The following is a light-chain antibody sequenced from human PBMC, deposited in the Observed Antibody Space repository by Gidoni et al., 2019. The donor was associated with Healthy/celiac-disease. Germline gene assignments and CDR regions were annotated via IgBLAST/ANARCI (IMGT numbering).Light chain of an antibody. Sequence: DIQMTQSPSTLSASVGDRVTITCRASQSISSWLAWYQQKPGKAPKLLIYKASSLESGVPSRFSGSGSGTEFTLTISSLQPDDFATYYCQQYNSYPGTFGQGTKLELK. CDR1: QSISSW. V-gene: IGKV1-5*03. CDR3: QQYNSYPGT. J-gene: IGKJ2*01. CDR2: KAS.